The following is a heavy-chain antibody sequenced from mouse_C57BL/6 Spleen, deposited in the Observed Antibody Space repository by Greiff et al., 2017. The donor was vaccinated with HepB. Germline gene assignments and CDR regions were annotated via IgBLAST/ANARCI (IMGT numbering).Heavy chain of an antibody. CDR3: ARWRGYDSYYFDY. J-gene: IGHJ2*01. D-gene: IGHD2-2*01. Sequence: QVQLKESGAELVKPGASVKISCKASGYAFSSYWMNWVKQRPGKGLEWIGQIYPGDGDTNYNGKFKGKATLTADKSSSTAYMQLSSLTSEDSAVYFCARWRGYDSYYFDYWGQGTTLTVSS. CDR2: IYPGDGDT. CDR1: GYAFSSYW. V-gene: IGHV1-80*01.